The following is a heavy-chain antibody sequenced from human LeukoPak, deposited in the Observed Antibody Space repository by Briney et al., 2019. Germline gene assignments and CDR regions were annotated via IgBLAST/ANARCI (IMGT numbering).Heavy chain of an antibody. CDR2: ISGSGDGT. D-gene: IGHD3-16*01. Sequence: GGSLRLSCAASGFTFSSYAMAWVRQTPGRGLEWVSGISGSGDGTYYADSVKGRFTISRDNSKNTLYLQINSLRAEDTAVYYCAKETRGGSYGILDYWGQGTLVTVSS. CDR1: GFTFSSYA. CDR3: AKETRGGSYGILDY. J-gene: IGHJ4*02. V-gene: IGHV3-23*01.